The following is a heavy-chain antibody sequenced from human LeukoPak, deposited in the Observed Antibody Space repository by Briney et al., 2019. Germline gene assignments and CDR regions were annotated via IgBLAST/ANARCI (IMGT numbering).Heavy chain of an antibody. CDR2: INPSGGST. CDR3: ARDRGLTILTNWFDP. V-gene: IGHV1-46*01. CDR1: GYTFTSYY. J-gene: IGHJ5*02. D-gene: IGHD4/OR15-4a*01. Sequence: ASVKVSCKASGYTFTSYYMHWVRQAPGQGLEWMGIINPSGGSTSYAQKFQGRVTMTRDTSTSTVYMELSSLRSEDTAVYYCARDRGLTILTNWFDPWGQGTLVTVSS.